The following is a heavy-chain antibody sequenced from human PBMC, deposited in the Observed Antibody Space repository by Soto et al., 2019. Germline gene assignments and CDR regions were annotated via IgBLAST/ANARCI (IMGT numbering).Heavy chain of an antibody. J-gene: IGHJ6*02. CDR3: ARDLLTTNHRAYGMDV. V-gene: IGHV3-30-3*01. Sequence: PGGSLRLSCAAPGFTFSNYAMHWVRQAPGKGLEWVAVISYDGSNKHYADSLKGRFTISRDNSKNTLYLQMNSLRAEDTAVYYCARDLLTTNHRAYGMDVWGPGTTVTVSS. D-gene: IGHD4-17*01. CDR2: ISYDGSNK. CDR1: GFTFSNYA.